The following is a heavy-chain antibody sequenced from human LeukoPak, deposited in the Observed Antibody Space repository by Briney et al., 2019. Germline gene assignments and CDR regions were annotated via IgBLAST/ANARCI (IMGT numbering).Heavy chain of an antibody. CDR3: ARVAKTLIN. CDR2: IFYSGST. CDR1: GGSNSSYY. Sequence: SETLSLTCTVSGGSNSSYYWSWIRQPPGKGLDWIGYIFYSGSTDSYPTLTSRVTISLDTSKNQFSLTLSSVTAAATAVYYCARVAKTLINWGQGTLVTVSS. J-gene: IGHJ4*02. D-gene: IGHD3-10*01. V-gene: IGHV4-59*12.